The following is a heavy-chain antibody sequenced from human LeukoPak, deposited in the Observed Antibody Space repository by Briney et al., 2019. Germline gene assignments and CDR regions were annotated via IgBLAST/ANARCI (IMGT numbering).Heavy chain of an antibody. Sequence: SVKVSCKASGGTFSSYGISWVRQAPGQGLEWMGGIIPIFGTANYAQKLQGRVTITADESTSTVSTSTVYMELSSLRSEDTAVYYCARGQTSTMNLYSNAFDIWGQGTMVTVSS. V-gene: IGHV1-69*13. CDR1: GGTFSSYG. J-gene: IGHJ3*02. CDR2: IIPIFGTA. D-gene: IGHD5-24*01. CDR3: ARGQTSTMNLYSNAFDI.